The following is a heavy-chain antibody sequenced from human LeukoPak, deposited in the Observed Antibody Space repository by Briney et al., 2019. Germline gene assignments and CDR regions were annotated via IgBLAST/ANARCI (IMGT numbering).Heavy chain of an antibody. CDR3: AAGRDDYGDYGPHWYFDL. V-gene: IGHV1-58*01. CDR2: IVVGSGNT. J-gene: IGHJ2*01. Sequence: VASVNVSCKASGFTFTSSAVQWVRQARGQRLEWIGWIVVGSGNTNYAQKFQERVTITRDMSTSTAYMELSSLRSEDTAVYYCAAGRDDYGDYGPHWYFDLWGRGTLVTVSS. D-gene: IGHD4-17*01. CDR1: GFTFTSSA.